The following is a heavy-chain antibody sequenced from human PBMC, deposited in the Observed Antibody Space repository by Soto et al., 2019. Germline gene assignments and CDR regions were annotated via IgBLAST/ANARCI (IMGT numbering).Heavy chain of an antibody. CDR1: GGTFSSYS. J-gene: IGHJ6*02. CDR3: ARGDVIGWELLPQYYCYCAMYV. V-gene: IGHV1-69*13. CDR2: IIPIFGTA. D-gene: IGHD1-26*01. Sequence: GASVNVSFKASGGTFSSYSISWVRQAPGQWLELMGGIIPIFGTANYAHKFQGRVTITADESTRKAYMELSSLRSEDTAVYYRARGDVIGWELLPQYYCYCAMYVWGHGTTVNVSS.